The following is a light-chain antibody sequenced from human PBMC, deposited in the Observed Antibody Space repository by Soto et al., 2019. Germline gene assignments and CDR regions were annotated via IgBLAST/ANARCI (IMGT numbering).Light chain of an antibody. V-gene: IGLV1-44*01. CDR3: AAWDDSLNGHVV. CDR1: NSNIGSNH. J-gene: IGLJ2*01. Sequence: QSVLTQPPSASGTPGQRGAISCSGSNSNIGSNHVNWYQQLPGTAPKLLIHGNNQRPSEVPDRFSGSRSGTSASLAINGLQSQDEADYYCAAWDDSLNGHVVFGGGTKVTVL. CDR2: GNN.